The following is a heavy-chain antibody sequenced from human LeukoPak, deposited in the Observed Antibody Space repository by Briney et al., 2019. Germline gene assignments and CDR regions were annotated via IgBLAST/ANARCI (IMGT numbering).Heavy chain of an antibody. D-gene: IGHD3-10*01. Sequence: SETLSLTCAVYGGSFSGYYWSWIRQPPGKGLEWIGEINHSGSTNYNPSLKSRVTISVDTSKNQFSLKLSSVTAADTAVYYCARVRRRFGATTLDYWGQGTLVTVSS. V-gene: IGHV4-34*01. CDR1: GGSFSGYY. CDR2: INHSGST. CDR3: ARVRRRFGATTLDY. J-gene: IGHJ4*02.